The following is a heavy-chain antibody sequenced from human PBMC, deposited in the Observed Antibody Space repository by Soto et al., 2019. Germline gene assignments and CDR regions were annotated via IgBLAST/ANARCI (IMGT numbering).Heavy chain of an antibody. J-gene: IGHJ4*02. Sequence: QVQLVQSGAEVKKPGASVKVSCKASGYTLITYGVSWERQAPGQGIDWLGWISTYNGNTRYAERLQGRVTMTTDTTTNTAYMELRNLRSDDTAVYYCARGPTDYYDNSANYFLDYWGQGTLVTVSS. CDR1: GYTLITYG. CDR2: ISTYNGNT. V-gene: IGHV1-18*01. CDR3: ARGPTDYYDNSANYFLDY. D-gene: IGHD3-22*01.